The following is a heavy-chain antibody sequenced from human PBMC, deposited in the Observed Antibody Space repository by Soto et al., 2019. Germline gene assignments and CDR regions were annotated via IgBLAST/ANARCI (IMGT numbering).Heavy chain of an antibody. CDR1: GGSISSSSYY. CDR3: AXHEEWELXXPGDAFDI. D-gene: IGHD1-26*01. J-gene: IGHJ3*02. CDR2: IYYSGST. Sequence: QLQLQESGPGLVKPSETLSLTCTVSGGSISSSSYYWGWIRQPPGKGLEWIGSIYYSGSTYYNPSLKSRVPITXXXSXXXXSXNXXSXXXXXTXXXYXAXHEEWELXXPGDAFDIWGQGTMVTVSS. V-gene: IGHV4-39*01.